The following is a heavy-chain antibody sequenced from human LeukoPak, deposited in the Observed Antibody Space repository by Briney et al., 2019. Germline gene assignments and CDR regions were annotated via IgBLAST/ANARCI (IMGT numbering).Heavy chain of an antibody. CDR3: ARDLSGGALGAFDI. J-gene: IGHJ3*02. V-gene: IGHV1-69*04. CDR1: GGTFSSYA. D-gene: IGHD2-15*01. Sequence: SVKVSCKASGGTFSSYAISWVRQAPGQGLEWMGRIIPILGIANYAQKFQGRVTITADKSTSTAYMELSSLRSEDTAVYYCARDLSGGALGAFDIWGQGTMVTVSS. CDR2: IIPILGIA.